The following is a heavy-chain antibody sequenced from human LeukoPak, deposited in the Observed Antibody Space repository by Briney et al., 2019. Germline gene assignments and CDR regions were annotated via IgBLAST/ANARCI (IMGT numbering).Heavy chain of an antibody. J-gene: IGHJ4*02. V-gene: IGHV1-18*01. CDR3: AKAGLPRQLLRYYFDY. CDR1: GYTFTSYG. Sequence: ASVKVSCKASGYTFTSYGISWVRQAPGQGLEWMGWISAYNGNTNYAQKLQGRVTMTTDTSTSTAYMELRSLRSDDTAVYYCAKAGLPRQLLRYYFDYWGQGTLVTVSS. D-gene: IGHD2-2*01. CDR2: ISAYNGNT.